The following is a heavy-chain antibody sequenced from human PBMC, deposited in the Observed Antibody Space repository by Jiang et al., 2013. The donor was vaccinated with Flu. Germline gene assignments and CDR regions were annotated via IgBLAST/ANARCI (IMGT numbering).Heavy chain of an antibody. CDR2: IIPIFGTA. CDR1: GGTFSSYA. Sequence: GAEVKKPGSSVKVSCKASGGTFSSYAISWVRQAPGQGLEWMGGIIPIFGTANYAQKFQGRVTITADESTSTAYMELSSLRSEDTAVYYCARDSSNYGGNSGFGFDYWGQGTLVTVSS. D-gene: IGHD4-23*01. CDR3: ARDSSNYGGNSGFGFDY. J-gene: IGHJ4*02. V-gene: IGHV1-69*01.